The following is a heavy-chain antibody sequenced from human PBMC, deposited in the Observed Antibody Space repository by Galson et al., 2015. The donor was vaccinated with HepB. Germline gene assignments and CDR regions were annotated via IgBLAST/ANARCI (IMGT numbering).Heavy chain of an antibody. CDR3: ARGSGGMITFGGVIVSTPDY. J-gene: IGHJ4*02. CDR1: GYTFTSYY. V-gene: IGHV1-46*03. D-gene: IGHD3-16*02. CDR2: INPSGGST. Sequence: SVKVSCKASGYTFTSYYMHWVRQAPGQGLEWMGIINPSGGSTSYAQKFQGRVTMTRDTSTSTVYMELSSLRSGDTAVYYCARGSGGMITFGGVIVSTPDYWGQGTLVTVSS.